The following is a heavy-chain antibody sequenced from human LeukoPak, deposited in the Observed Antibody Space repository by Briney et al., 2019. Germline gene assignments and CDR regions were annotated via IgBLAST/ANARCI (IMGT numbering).Heavy chain of an antibody. CDR2: IYHTGST. J-gene: IGHJ6*02. CDR1: GGSITSSHW. Sequence: SSETLSLTCAVSGGSITSSHWWSWVRQAPGKGLEWIGDIYHTGSTNYSPSLESRATISVDKSENKFSLELSSVTAADTALYYCARLESRPPNYCHYGMDVWGQGTTVTVSS. D-gene: IGHD6-6*01. CDR3: ARLESRPPNYCHYGMDV. V-gene: IGHV4-4*02.